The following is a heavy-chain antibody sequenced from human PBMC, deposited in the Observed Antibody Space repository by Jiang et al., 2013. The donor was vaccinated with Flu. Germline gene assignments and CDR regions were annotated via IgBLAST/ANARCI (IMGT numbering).Heavy chain of an antibody. CDR3: ARDPGGGVVLDAFDI. CDR2: INPSGGST. Sequence: SGYTFTSYYMHWVRQAPGQGLEWMGIINPSGGSTSYAQKFQGRVTMTRDTSTSTVYMELSSLRSEDTAVYYCARDPGGGVVLDAFDIWGQGTMVTVSS. D-gene: IGHD3-3*01. CDR1: GYTFTSYY. V-gene: IGHV1-46*01. J-gene: IGHJ3*02.